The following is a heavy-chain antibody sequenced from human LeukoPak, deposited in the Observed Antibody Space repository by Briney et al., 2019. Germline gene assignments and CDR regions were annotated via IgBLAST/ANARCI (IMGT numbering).Heavy chain of an antibody. CDR3: ARVSGGWYSDY. CDR2: ISTYNGNT. D-gene: IGHD6-19*01. V-gene: IGHV1-18*01. Sequence: GASVKVSCKASGYTFSSYGISWVRQAPGQGREWMGWISTYNGNTNYAQKLQGRVTMTTDTSTSTAYMDLRSLRSDDTAVYYCARVSGGWYSDYWGQGTLVTVSS. J-gene: IGHJ4*02. CDR1: GYTFSSYG.